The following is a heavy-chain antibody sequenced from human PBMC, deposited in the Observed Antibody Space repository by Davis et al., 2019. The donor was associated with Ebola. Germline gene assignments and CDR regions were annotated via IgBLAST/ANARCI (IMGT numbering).Heavy chain of an antibody. V-gene: IGHV3-66*04. J-gene: IGHJ3*01. CDR3: ATPLVGDAFGV. CDR2: LYCGGST. Sequence: GESLKISCAGSGFTVNGNFMNWVRQAPGKGLEWVSALYCGGSTFYADPVKGRFTIFSDNSMDTVHLDMTSLRVEDTAVYFCATPLVGDAFGVWGQGTTVTVSS. D-gene: IGHD3-3*01. CDR1: GFTVNGNF.